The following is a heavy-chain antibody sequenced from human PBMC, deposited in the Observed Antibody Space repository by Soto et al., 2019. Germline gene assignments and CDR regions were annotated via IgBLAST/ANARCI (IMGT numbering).Heavy chain of an antibody. D-gene: IGHD6-13*01. J-gene: IGHJ6*02. V-gene: IGHV3-30-3*01. CDR1: GFTFSSYA. Sequence: GGSLRLSCAASGFTFSSYAMHWVRQAPGKGLEWVAVISYDGSNKYYADSVKGRFTISRDNSKNTLYLQMNSLRAEDTAVYYCARDRTSMYSIKWTRMDVWGQGTTVTVSS. CDR2: ISYDGSNK. CDR3: ARDRTSMYSIKWTRMDV.